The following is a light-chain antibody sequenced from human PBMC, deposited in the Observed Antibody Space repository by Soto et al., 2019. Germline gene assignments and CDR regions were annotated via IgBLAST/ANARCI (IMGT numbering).Light chain of an antibody. Sequence: QSALTQPASVSGSPGQSITISCTGTSRDVGAYNYVSWYQQHPAKAPKLIIYDVSSRPSGVSDRFSGSKSGNTASLTISGLQSEDAADYYCSSFTLSTYVFGSGTKLTVL. CDR2: DVS. CDR1: SRDVGAYNY. J-gene: IGLJ1*01. CDR3: SSFTLSTYV. V-gene: IGLV2-14*03.